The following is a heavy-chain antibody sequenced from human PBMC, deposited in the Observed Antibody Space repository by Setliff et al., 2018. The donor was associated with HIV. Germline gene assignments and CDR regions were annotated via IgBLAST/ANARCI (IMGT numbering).Heavy chain of an antibody. J-gene: IGHJ3*02. D-gene: IGHD2-21*01. CDR3: AKHFLLWSNAFHI. CDR2: IGSIGTTI. V-gene: IGHV3-48*03. Sequence: GGSLRLSCAASGFSFSSYEMNWVRQAPGKGLEWVSYIGSIGTTIYYADSVKGRFTISRDNAKNSLYLQMDSLTAEDTAVYYCAKHFLLWSNAFHIWGQGTMVTVSS. CDR1: GFSFSSYE.